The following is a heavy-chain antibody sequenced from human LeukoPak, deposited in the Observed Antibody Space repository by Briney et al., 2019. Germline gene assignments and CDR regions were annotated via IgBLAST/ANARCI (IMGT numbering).Heavy chain of an antibody. CDR2: IYYSGST. CDR3: ARGRTYCSGGSCYFDAFDI. Sequence: SETLSLTCTVSGVSISSSSYYWGWIRQPPGKGLEWIGSIYYSGSTYYNPSLKSRVTISVDTSKNQFSLNLSSVTAADTAVYFCARGRTYCSGGSCYFDAFDIWGQGTMVTVSS. V-gene: IGHV4-39*07. J-gene: IGHJ3*02. D-gene: IGHD2-15*01. CDR1: GVSISSSSYY.